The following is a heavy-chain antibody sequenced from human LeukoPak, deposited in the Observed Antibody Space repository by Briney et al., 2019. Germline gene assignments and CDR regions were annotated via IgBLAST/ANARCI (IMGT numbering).Heavy chain of an antibody. CDR2: ISFDGSNQ. Sequence: GGSLRLSCAASGFTLSSYGMHWVRQAPGKGLEWVAVISFDGSNQYYADSVKGRFTISRDNSKNTMYMQMNSLRAEDTAVYYCAKAFDYYGSGGGLDYWGQGTLVTVSS. V-gene: IGHV3-30*18. J-gene: IGHJ4*02. D-gene: IGHD3-10*01. CDR1: GFTLSSYG. CDR3: AKAFDYYGSGGGLDY.